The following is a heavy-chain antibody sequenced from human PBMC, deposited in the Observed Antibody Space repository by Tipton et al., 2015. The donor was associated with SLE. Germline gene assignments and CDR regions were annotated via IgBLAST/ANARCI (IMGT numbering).Heavy chain of an antibody. J-gene: IGHJ4*02. CDR3: ARGTSSSTWGYYFDY. CDR2: INHSGST. V-gene: IGHV4-34*01. Sequence: TLSLTCAVYGGSFSGYYWSWIRQPPGKGLEWIGEINHSGSTNYNPSLKSRVTISVDTSKNQLSLKLSSVTAADTAVYYCARGTSSSTWGYYFDYWGQGTLVTVSS. CDR1: GGSFSGYY. D-gene: IGHD6-6*01.